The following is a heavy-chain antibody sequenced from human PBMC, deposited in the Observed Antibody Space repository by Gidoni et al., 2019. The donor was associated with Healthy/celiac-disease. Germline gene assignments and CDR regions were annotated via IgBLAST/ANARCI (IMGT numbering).Heavy chain of an antibody. J-gene: IGHJ4*02. CDR1: GFTFSSYA. CDR2: SSGSGGST. Sequence: EVQLLESGGGWVQPGGSLRLSCTVTGFTFSSYAMSWVRKAPGKGLEWVSASSGSGGSTYYADSVKGRFTISRANSKNTLYLQMNSLRAEDTAVYYCAKDPIQLWLTDFDYWVLGTLVPVSS. D-gene: IGHD5-18*01. CDR3: AKDPIQLWLTDFDY. V-gene: IGHV3-23*01.